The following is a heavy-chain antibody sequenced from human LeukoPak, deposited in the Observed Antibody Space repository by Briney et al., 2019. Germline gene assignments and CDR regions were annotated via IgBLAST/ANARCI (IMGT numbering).Heavy chain of an antibody. V-gene: IGHV4-59*07. Sequence: SDTLSLTCTVSGGSISSYDGSWIRQSPGKGLEWIGYIYYSGSTNYNPSLKSRVTISVDTSKNQFSLKLSSVTAADTAVYYCARGIRDGYNGYFDYWGQGTLVTVSS. CDR3: ARGIRDGYNGYFDY. J-gene: IGHJ4*02. CDR2: IYYSGST. CDR1: GGSISSYD. D-gene: IGHD5-24*01.